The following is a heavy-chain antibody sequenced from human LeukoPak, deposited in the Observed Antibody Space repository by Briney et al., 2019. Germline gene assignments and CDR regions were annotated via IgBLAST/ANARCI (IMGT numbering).Heavy chain of an antibody. D-gene: IGHD6-19*01. CDR2: ISGTSGYI. CDR3: ARVGSGWDDAFDI. Sequence: GGSLRLSCAASGFTFSSYTMNWVRQAPGKGLEWVSSISGTSGYIYYADSVKGRFTISRDNAKNSVYLQMTSLRDEDTAVYYCARVGSGWDDAFDIWGQGTMVTVSS. J-gene: IGHJ3*02. CDR1: GFTFSSYT. V-gene: IGHV3-21*04.